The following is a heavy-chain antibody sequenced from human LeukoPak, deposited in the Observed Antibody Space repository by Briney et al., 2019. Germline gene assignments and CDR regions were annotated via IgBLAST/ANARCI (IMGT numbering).Heavy chain of an antibody. Sequence: GGSLRLSCAASGFTFSSYGMNWVRQAPGKGLEWVSSITSSSSYIYYADSVRGRFTISRDNAKNSLYLQMNSLRAEDTAVYYCARSYSSSRGTFDYWGQGTLATVSS. D-gene: IGHD6-6*01. CDR2: ITSSSSYI. CDR3: ARSYSSSRGTFDY. J-gene: IGHJ4*02. V-gene: IGHV3-21*01. CDR1: GFTFSSYG.